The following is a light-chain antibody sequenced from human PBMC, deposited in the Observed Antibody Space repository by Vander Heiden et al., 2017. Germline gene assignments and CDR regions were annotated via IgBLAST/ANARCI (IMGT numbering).Light chain of an antibody. J-gene: IGLJ1*01. Sequence: QSAPTPPASVSGATGPSITISCTGTTSDVGRYNYVSWYQQYPGKAPKLVIFDVSNRPSGVSNRFSGSKSGNTASLTISGLQAEDEADYYCCSYTVRRTYVFGTGTKVTAL. CDR2: DVS. V-gene: IGLV2-14*03. CDR3: CSYTVRRTYV. CDR1: TSDVGRYNY.